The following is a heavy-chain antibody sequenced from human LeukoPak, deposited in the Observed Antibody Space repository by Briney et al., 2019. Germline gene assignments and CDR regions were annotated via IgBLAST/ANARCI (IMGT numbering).Heavy chain of an antibody. V-gene: IGHV3-30*03. CDR3: AMNRRRGKNYYGMDV. CDR2: ISYDGSNK. CDR1: GFTFSSYG. Sequence: EGSLRLSCAASGFTFSSYGMHWVRQAPGKGLEWVAVISYDGSNKYYADSVKGRFTISRDNSKNTLYLQMNSLRAEDTAVYYCAMNRRRGKNYYGMDVWGQGTTVAVSS. D-gene: IGHD3-16*01. J-gene: IGHJ6*02.